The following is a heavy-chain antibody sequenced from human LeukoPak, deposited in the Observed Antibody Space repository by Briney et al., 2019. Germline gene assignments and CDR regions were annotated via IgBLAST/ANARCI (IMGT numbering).Heavy chain of an antibody. D-gene: IGHD6-6*01. CDR2: INPNSGGT. J-gene: IGHJ4*02. V-gene: IGHV1-2*02. CDR3: ASTTYSSSSPDY. Sequence: ASVKVSCKASGYTFTGYYMHWVRQALGQGLEWMGWINPNSGGTNYAQKFQGRVTMTRDTSISTAYMELSRLRSDDTAVYYCASTTYSSSSPDYWGQGTLVTVSS. CDR1: GYTFTGYY.